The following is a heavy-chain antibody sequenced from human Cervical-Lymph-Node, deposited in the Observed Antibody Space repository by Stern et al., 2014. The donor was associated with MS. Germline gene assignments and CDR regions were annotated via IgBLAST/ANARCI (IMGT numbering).Heavy chain of an antibody. V-gene: IGHV4-31*03. J-gene: IGHJ4*02. D-gene: IGHD2-2*01. CDR1: GGSISSGDNY. CDR3: ARSKEHCSSTSCYAGILDY. CDR2: IYYTGST. Sequence: QVQLQESGPGLVKPSQTLSLTCTVSGGSISSGDNYWSWIRQRPGKGLDWLGYIYYTGSTDCSPSLGVRATMSLDTSKNQISLKLSSVTAADTAVYYCARSKEHCSSTSCYAGILDYWGQGTLVTVSS.